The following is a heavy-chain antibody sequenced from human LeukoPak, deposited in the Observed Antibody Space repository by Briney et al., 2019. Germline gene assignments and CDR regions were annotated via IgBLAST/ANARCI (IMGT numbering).Heavy chain of an antibody. V-gene: IGHV1-69*13. CDR1: GGTFSSYA. Sequence: GASVKVSCKASGGTFSSYAISWVRQAPGQGLEWMGGIIPIFGTANYAQKFQGRVTITADESTSTAYMELSSLRSEDTAVYYCARVINYYDSSGNFDYWGQGTLVTVSS. CDR2: IIPIFGTA. D-gene: IGHD3-22*01. CDR3: ARVINYYDSSGNFDY. J-gene: IGHJ4*02.